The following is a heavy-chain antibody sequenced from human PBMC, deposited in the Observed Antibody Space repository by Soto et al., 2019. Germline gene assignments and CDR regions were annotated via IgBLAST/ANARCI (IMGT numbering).Heavy chain of an antibody. V-gene: IGHV1-46*01. CDR1: GYTFTRYY. CDR2: VNPSGGST. CDR3: ARGLIVGATDFDY. J-gene: IGHJ4*02. D-gene: IGHD1-26*01. Sequence: QVQLVQSGAEVKKPGASVKVSCKASGYTFTRYYMHWVRQAPGQGLEWMGIVNPSGGSTTYAQSFQGRVTMTRDTSTTTFYMELSSLRSEDTAVYYCARGLIVGATDFDYWGQGTLVTVSS.